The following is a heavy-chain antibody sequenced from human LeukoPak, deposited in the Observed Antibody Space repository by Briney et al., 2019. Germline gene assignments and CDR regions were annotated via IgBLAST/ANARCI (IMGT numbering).Heavy chain of an antibody. CDR2: ISYDGSNK. V-gene: IGHV3-30*04. J-gene: IGHJ6*04. Sequence: PGRSLRLSCAASGFTFSSYAMHWVRQAPGKGLEWVAVISYDGSNKYYADSVKGRFTISRDNSKNTLYLQMKSLRAEDTAVYYCARAQGRYDILAYGMDVWGKGTTVTVSS. D-gene: IGHD3-9*01. CDR1: GFTFSSYA. CDR3: ARAQGRYDILAYGMDV.